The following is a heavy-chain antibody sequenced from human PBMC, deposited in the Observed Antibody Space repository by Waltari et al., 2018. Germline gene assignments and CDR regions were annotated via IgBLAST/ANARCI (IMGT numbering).Heavy chain of an antibody. CDR2: IYHSGST. CDR1: GYYISSGYY. V-gene: IGHV4-38-2*02. CDR3: ARGGDYGDYRCLDY. D-gene: IGHD4-17*01. Sequence: QVQLQESGPGLVKPSETLSLTCTVSGYYISSGYYWGWIRQPPGKGLEWIGSIYHSGSTYYNPSLKSRVTISVDTSKNQFSLKLSSVTAADTAVYYCARGGDYGDYRCLDYWGQGTLVTVSS. J-gene: IGHJ4*02.